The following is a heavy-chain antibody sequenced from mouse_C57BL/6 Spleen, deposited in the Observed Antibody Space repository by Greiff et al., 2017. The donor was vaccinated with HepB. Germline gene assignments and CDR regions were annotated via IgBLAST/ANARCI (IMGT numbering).Heavy chain of an antibody. CDR1: GYTFTSYW. D-gene: IGHD1-1*01. Sequence: QVQLKQPGAELVKPGASVKMSCKASGYTFTSYWITWVKQRPGQGLEWIGDIYPGSGSTNYNEKFKSKATLTVDTSSSTAYMQLSSLTSEDSAVYYCARDTTVVAPYYYAMDYWGQGTSVTVSS. J-gene: IGHJ4*01. V-gene: IGHV1-55*01. CDR2: IYPGSGST. CDR3: ARDTTVVAPYYYAMDY.